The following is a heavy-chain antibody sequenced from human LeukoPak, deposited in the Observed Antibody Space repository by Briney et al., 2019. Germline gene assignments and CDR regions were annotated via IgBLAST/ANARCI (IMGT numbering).Heavy chain of an antibody. Sequence: GASVKVSCKASGYTFTSYAMHWVRQAPGQRLEWMGRINAGNGNTKYSQKFQGRVTITRDTSASTAYMELSSLRSEDTAVYYCARDQGYSYGYFGYWGQGTLVTVSS. V-gene: IGHV1-3*01. CDR2: INAGNGNT. CDR3: ARDQGYSYGYFGY. J-gene: IGHJ4*02. D-gene: IGHD5-18*01. CDR1: GYTFTSYA.